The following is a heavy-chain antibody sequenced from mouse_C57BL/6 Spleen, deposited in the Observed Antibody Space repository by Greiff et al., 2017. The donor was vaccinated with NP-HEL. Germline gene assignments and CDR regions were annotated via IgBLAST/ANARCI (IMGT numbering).Heavy chain of an antibody. CDR2: ISDGGSYT. V-gene: IGHV5-4*01. D-gene: IGHD2-4*01. CDR3: ARDKGLRGYYFDY. CDR1: GFTFSSYA. J-gene: IGHJ2*01. Sequence: EVQRVESGGGLVKPGGSLKLSCAASGFTFSSYAMSWVRQTPEKRLEWVATISDGGSYTYYPDNVKGRFTISRDNAKNNLYLQMSHLKSEDTAMYYCARDKGLRGYYFDYWGQGTTLTVSS.